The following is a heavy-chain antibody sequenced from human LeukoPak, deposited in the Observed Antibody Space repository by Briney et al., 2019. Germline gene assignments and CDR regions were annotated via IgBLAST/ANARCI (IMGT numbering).Heavy chain of an antibody. CDR3: TTDGVGIEGATFDY. CDR2: IQYDGSNK. J-gene: IGHJ4*02. CDR1: GFTFSGYG. V-gene: IGHV3-30*02. Sequence: QPGGSLRLSCAASGFTFSGYGMHWIRQAPGKGLEWVAFIQYDGSNKYYADSVKGRFTISRDNSKNTLYLQMNSLKTEDTAVYYCTTDGVGIEGATFDYWGQGTLVTVSS. D-gene: IGHD1-26*01.